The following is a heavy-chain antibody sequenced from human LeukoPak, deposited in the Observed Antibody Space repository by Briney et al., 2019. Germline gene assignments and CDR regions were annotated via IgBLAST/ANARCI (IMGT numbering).Heavy chain of an antibody. Sequence: RAGGSLRLSCAASGFTFRSYSMNWVRQAPGKGLEWVSSISTSRSYIYYADSVKGRFTISRDNAKNSLYLQMNSLRAEDTAVYFCARSGYSSTWYLQNFELDCWGQGTLVTVSS. CDR1: GFTFRSYS. V-gene: IGHV3-21*01. D-gene: IGHD2-2*01. CDR3: ARSGYSSTWYLQNFELDC. J-gene: IGHJ4*02. CDR2: ISTSRSYI.